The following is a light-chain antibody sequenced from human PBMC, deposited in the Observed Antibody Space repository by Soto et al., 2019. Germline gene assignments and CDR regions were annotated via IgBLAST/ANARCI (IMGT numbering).Light chain of an antibody. CDR2: DAS. CDR3: QQYDNLPPCDT. J-gene: IGKJ2*01. CDR1: PDISNY. V-gene: IGKV1-33*01. Sequence: GDRVTITCQASPDISNYLNWYQQKPGKAPKLLIYDASNLETGVPSRFSGSGSGTDFTFTISSLQPEDIATYYCQQYDNLPPCDTFGQVTKLEIK.